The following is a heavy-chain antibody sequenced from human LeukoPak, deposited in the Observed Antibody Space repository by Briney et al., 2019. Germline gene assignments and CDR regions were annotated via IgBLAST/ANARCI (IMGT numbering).Heavy chain of an antibody. CDR2: ISYDGSNK. D-gene: IGHD3-10*01. CDR3: ARDAAILWFGEAPYYYYGMDV. Sequence: GRSLRLSCAASGFTFSSYAMHWVRQAPGRGLEWVAVISYDGSNKYYADSVKGRFTISRDNSKNTLYLQMNSLRAEDTAVYYCARDAAILWFGEAPYYYYGMDVWGQGTTVTVSS. CDR1: GFTFSSYA. J-gene: IGHJ6*02. V-gene: IGHV3-30-3*01.